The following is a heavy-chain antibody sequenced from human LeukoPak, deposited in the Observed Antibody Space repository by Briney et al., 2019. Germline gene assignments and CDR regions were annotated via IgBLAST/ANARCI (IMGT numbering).Heavy chain of an antibody. CDR2: ISSGGSDI. D-gene: IGHD3-16*01. V-gene: IGHV3-74*01. Sequence: TGGSLRLSCAASGFTFSTYWMHWVRQAPGKGLVWVSRISSGGSDITYAASVKGRFTISRDNAKNTLYLQMNSLRGDDTAIYYCARDALGGRTKFDSWGQGSLVTVSS. CDR3: ARDALGGRTKFDS. J-gene: IGHJ4*02. CDR1: GFTFSTYW.